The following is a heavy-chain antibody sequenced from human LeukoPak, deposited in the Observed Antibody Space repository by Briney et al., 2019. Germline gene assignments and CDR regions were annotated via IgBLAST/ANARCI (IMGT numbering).Heavy chain of an antibody. CDR2: IYHSGST. V-gene: IGHV4-4*02. Sequence: SGTLSLTCAVSGGSISSSNWWTWVRQSPGKGLEWIGEIYHSGSTNYNPSLKSRVTISLDKSKNHFSLKLNSVTAADTALYYCARAPQRIAAAGKGSYYFDYWGQGTLVTVSS. J-gene: IGHJ4*02. CDR3: ARAPQRIAAAGKGSYYFDY. CDR1: GGSISSSNW. D-gene: IGHD6-13*01.